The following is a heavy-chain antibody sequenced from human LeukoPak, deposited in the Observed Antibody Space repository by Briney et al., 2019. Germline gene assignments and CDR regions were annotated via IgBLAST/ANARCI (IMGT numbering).Heavy chain of an antibody. Sequence: GGALRLSCAASGFSFTNAWMSWVGQAPGKGLEWVARIKSKTDGGTTNYAAPVKGRFTISTDDLKNTLYLQMNSLKTEDTAVYYCTAGLGKSDFDYWGQGSLVTVSS. CDR2: IKSKTDGGTT. J-gene: IGHJ4*02. D-gene: IGHD7-27*01. V-gene: IGHV3-15*01. CDR3: TAGLGKSDFDY. CDR1: GFSFTNAW.